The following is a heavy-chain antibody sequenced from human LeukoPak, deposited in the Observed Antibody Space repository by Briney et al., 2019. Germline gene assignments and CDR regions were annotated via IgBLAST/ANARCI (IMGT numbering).Heavy chain of an antibody. CDR3: ASGAYYDY. CDR2: IGDSGTTT. V-gene: IGHV3-23*01. D-gene: IGHD3-10*01. CDR1: GFIFSSYG. Sequence: GALRLSCAASGFIFSSYGMTWVRQAPGKGLEWVATIGDSGTTTYYADSVKGRFTTSRDNSKNTLYLQMNSLRPEDTAVYFCASGAYYDYWGQGTLVTVSS. J-gene: IGHJ4*02.